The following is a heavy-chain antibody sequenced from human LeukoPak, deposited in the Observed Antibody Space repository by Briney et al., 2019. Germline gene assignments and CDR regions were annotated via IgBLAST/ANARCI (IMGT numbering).Heavy chain of an antibody. V-gene: IGHV3-48*04. CDR1: GFTFSSYS. CDR3: VRDSGSGSHGIGY. CDR2: IRSSSSTI. J-gene: IGHJ4*02. D-gene: IGHD1-26*01. Sequence: GGSLRLSCAASGFTFSSYSMNWVRQALGKGLEWVSYIRSSSSTIYYADSVKGRFTISRDNAKNSLYLQMNSLRAEDTAVYYCVRDSGSGSHGIGYWGQGTLVTVSS.